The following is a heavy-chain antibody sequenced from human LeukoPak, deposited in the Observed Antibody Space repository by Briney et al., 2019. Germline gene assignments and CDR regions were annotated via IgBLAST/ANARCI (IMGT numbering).Heavy chain of an antibody. D-gene: IGHD2-15*01. Sequence: ASVKVSCKASGYTFTGYYMHWVRQAPGQGLEWMGWINPNSGGTNYAQKFQGRATMTRDTSISTAYMELSRLRSDDTAVYYCARGANIVVVVAVDYWGQGTLVTVSS. V-gene: IGHV1-2*02. CDR1: GYTFTGYY. CDR2: INPNSGGT. CDR3: ARGANIVVVVAVDY. J-gene: IGHJ4*02.